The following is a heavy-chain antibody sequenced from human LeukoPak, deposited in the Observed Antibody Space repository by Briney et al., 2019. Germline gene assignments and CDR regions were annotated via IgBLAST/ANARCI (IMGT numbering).Heavy chain of an antibody. D-gene: IGHD2-15*01. Sequence: GGSLRLSCAASGFTVSSNYMSWVRQAPGKGLEWVSIIYSGGNTYYADSVKGQFTISRDKSKNTLYLQMNSLRAEDTAVYYCAREWYLDYWGQGTLVTVSS. CDR3: AREWYLDY. CDR1: GFTVSSNY. CDR2: IYSGGNT. V-gene: IGHV3-53*01. J-gene: IGHJ4*02.